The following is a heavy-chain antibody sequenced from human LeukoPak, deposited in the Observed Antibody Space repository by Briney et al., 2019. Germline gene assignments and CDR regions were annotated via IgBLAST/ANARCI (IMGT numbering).Heavy chain of an antibody. D-gene: IGHD1-1*01. J-gene: IGHJ5*02. CDR3: AKGRVGGWNGGDR. V-gene: IGHV3-23*01. CDR1: GFSLRSFS. CDR2: INCGGGDTT. Sequence: GGSLRLSCAAWGFSLRSFSVTWVREARGKGLEEGSTINCGGGDTTYYADSVKGRFTISGPSSKTPVSLQMHSLRAEDTPISYCAKGRVGGWNGGDRWAQGPLVTVPS.